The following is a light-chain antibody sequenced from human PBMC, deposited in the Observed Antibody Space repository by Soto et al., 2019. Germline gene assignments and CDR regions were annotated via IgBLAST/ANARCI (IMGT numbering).Light chain of an antibody. CDR1: QSVSSS. V-gene: IGKV1-5*01. Sequence: DIQMTQSPSTLSAFVGDRVTITCRASQSVSSSLAWYQQKPGKAPKLLNYDASTLESGVPSRFSGSGYGTEFTLTINSLQPGDFATYYCQQYESFSPYTFGQGTRLEI. CDR2: DAS. J-gene: IGKJ2*01. CDR3: QQYESFSPYT.